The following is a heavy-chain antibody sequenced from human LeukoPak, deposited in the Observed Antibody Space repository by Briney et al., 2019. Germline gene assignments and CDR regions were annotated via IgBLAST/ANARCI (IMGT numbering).Heavy chain of an antibody. V-gene: IGHV4-59*01. Sequence: SETLSLTCTVSGGSISSYYWSWIRQPPGKGLEWIGYIYYSGSTNYNPSLKSRVTISVDTSKNQFSLKLSSVTAADTAVYYCAGCQGSSSRFDYWGQGTLVTVSS. CDR2: IYYSGST. CDR1: GGSISSYY. J-gene: IGHJ4*02. CDR3: AGCQGSSSRFDY. D-gene: IGHD6-13*01.